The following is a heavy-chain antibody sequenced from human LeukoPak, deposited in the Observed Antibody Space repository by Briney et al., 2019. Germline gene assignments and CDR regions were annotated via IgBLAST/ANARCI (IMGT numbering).Heavy chain of an antibody. V-gene: IGHV3-23*01. CDR1: GFTFGSYA. D-gene: IGHD3-10*01. Sequence: PGGSLRLSCAASGFTFGSYAMSWVRQAPGWGLEWLSGISGTGGSTNYADSVKGRFTISRDNSKNTLYLQMNSLRADDTAVYYCAKDRVYGSGSYEDDWGQGTLVTVSS. J-gene: IGHJ4*02. CDR3: AKDRVYGSGSYEDD. CDR2: ISGTGGST.